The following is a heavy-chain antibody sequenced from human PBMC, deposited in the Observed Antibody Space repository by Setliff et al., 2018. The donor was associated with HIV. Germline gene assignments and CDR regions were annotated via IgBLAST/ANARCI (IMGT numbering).Heavy chain of an antibody. Sequence: PGGSLRLSCTAPGFTFGDYAVSWVRQAPGKGLEWVGFIRGKAYGETADFAASLKGRFTISRDDSKSIAYLQMNSLKTEDTAVYYCARGVPAVTGYHFDYWGQGTLVTVSS. V-gene: IGHV3-49*04. J-gene: IGHJ4*02. CDR1: GFTFGDYA. CDR3: ARGVPAVTGYHFDY. CDR2: IRGKAYGETA. D-gene: IGHD6-19*01.